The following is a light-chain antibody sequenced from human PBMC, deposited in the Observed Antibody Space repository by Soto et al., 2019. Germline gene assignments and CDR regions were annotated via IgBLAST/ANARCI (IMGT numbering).Light chain of an antibody. CDR2: GAS. J-gene: IGKJ2*01. V-gene: IGKV3-20*01. CDR3: QQFASSPGYT. Sequence: EIVLTQSPGTLSLSPGERATLSCRASQSVSSGYFAWYQQKPGQAPRLLIYGASSRATGIPDRFSGSGSGTDFTLTISRLEPEDFAVYYCQQFASSPGYTFGQGTKLEIK. CDR1: QSVSSGY.